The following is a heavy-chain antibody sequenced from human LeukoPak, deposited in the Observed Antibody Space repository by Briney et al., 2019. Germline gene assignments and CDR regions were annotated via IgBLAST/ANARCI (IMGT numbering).Heavy chain of an antibody. CDR2: INPNSGGT. CDR1: GYMFPGYY. Sequence: ASVNVSCKASGYMFPGYYIHWVRPAPGQGLEWMGWINPNSGGTNYAQKFQGRVTMTRDTSISTAYMELSRLRSDDTAVYYCARSGIAAAGNHYYYYYMDVWGKGTTVTVSS. J-gene: IGHJ6*03. CDR3: ARSGIAAAGNHYYYYYMDV. D-gene: IGHD6-13*01. V-gene: IGHV1-2*02.